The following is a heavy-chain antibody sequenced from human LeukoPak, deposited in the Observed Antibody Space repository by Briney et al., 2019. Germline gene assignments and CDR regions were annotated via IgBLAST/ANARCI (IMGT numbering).Heavy chain of an antibody. CDR1: GFTFSSYG. Sequence: PGGSLRLSCAASGFTFSSYGMHWVRQAPGKGLEWVAFIRYDGSNKYYADSVKGRFTISRDNSKNTLYLQMNSLRAEDTAVYYCAKDPITGTTNYYMDVWGKGTTVTISS. V-gene: IGHV3-30*02. J-gene: IGHJ6*03. D-gene: IGHD1-20*01. CDR2: IRYDGSNK. CDR3: AKDPITGTTNYYMDV.